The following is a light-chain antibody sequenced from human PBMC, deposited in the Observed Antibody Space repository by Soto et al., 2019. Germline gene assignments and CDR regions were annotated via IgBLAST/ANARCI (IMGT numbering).Light chain of an antibody. CDR2: AAS. CDR3: QQSYSNQWT. Sequence: DIQMTQSPSSLSASVGDRFTITCRGSQSIGSYFNWYQQKPGKAPKLLIYAASALESGVPSRFSGSGSGTDFTLTISSLQPGDFATYYCQQSYSNQWTFGQGTKVDIK. V-gene: IGKV1-39*01. CDR1: QSIGSY. J-gene: IGKJ1*01.